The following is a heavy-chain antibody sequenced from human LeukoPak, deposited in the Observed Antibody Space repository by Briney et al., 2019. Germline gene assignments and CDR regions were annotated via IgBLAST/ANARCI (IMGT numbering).Heavy chain of an antibody. J-gene: IGHJ4*02. D-gene: IGHD6-13*01. CDR1: GFTVSTNY. CDR3: ARDRGGSRSDC. V-gene: IGHV3-66*01. Sequence: PGGSLRLSCAASGFTVSTNYMSWVRQAPGKGLEWVSVIYSGGATYYVDSVKGRFTISRDNSKNTLYLQMNSLRADDTAVYYCARDRGGSRSDCWGQGTLVTVSS. CDR2: IYSGGAT.